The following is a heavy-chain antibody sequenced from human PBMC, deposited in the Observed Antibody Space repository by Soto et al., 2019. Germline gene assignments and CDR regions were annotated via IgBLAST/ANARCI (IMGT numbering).Heavy chain of an antibody. CDR1: GYTFTSYD. CDR2: MNPNSGNT. Sequence: QVQLVQSGAEVKKPGASVKVSCKASGYTFTSYDINWVRQATGQGLEWMGWMNPNSGNTGYAQKFQGRVTMTRNTSISTADMELSSLRSEDTAVYYCARVSVDVDTAMVVGSIYYYYYYMDVWGKGTTVTVSS. CDR3: ARVSVDVDTAMVVGSIYYYYYYMDV. V-gene: IGHV1-8*01. D-gene: IGHD5-18*01. J-gene: IGHJ6*03.